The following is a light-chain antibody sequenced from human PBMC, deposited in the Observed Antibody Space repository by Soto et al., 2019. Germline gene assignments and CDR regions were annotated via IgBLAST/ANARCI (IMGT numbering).Light chain of an antibody. CDR3: QQTYSTIFT. V-gene: IGKV1-39*01. Sequence: DIQITQSPSSLSASVGDRVTIPCRASQSISRYLNWYQQKPGKAPSLLISTTTTLQSGVPSRFSGSGSGTDFTLTITSLQPEDFATYYCQQTYSTIFTFGPGTKVDIK. J-gene: IGKJ3*01. CDR1: QSISRY. CDR2: TTT.